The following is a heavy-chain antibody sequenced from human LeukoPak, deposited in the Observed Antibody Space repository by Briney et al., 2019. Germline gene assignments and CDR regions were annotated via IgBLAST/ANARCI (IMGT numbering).Heavy chain of an antibody. V-gene: IGHV3-23*01. J-gene: IGHJ4*02. CDR2: ISDSGSST. CDR3: ARSGGSYWY. D-gene: IGHD1-26*01. Sequence: GGSLRLSCAAFGFTFSSYGMSWVRQAPGKGLEWVSSISDSGSSTYYADSVKGRFTISRDNSKNTLYLQMNSLRAEDTAVYYCARSGGSYWYWGQGTLVTVSS. CDR1: GFTFSSYG.